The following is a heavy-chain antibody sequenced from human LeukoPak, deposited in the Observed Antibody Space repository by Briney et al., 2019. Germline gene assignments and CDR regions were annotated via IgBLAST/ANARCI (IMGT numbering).Heavy chain of an antibody. CDR3: ARGLHIVVVTAILNGRGSLNGMDV. CDR1: GFTFSSYA. J-gene: IGHJ6*02. Sequence: GRSLRLSCAASGFTFSSYAMHWVRQAPGKGLEWVAVISYDGSNKYYADSVKGRFTISRDNSKNTLYLQMNSLRAEDTAVYYCARGLHIVVVTAILNGRGSLNGMDVWGQGTTVSVSS. CDR2: ISYDGSNK. V-gene: IGHV3-30-3*01. D-gene: IGHD2-21*02.